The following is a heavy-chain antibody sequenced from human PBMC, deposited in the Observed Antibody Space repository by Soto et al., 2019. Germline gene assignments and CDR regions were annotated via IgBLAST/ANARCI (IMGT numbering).Heavy chain of an antibody. CDR3: ARDLYCTNGVCYSFGESDAFDI. Sequence: QVQLVQSGAEVKKPGASVKVSCKASGYTFTSYGISWVRQAPGQGLEWMGWISAYNGNANYAQKLQGRVTMTTDTSTSAAYMQLRSLRSDDAHVYYCARDLYCTNGVCYSFGESDAFDISGQGTMVTVSS. V-gene: IGHV1-18*01. CDR2: ISAYNGNA. J-gene: IGHJ3*02. CDR1: GYTFTSYG. D-gene: IGHD2-8*01.